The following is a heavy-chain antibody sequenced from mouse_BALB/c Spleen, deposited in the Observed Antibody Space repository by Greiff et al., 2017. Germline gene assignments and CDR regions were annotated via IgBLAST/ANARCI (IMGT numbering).Heavy chain of an antibody. V-gene: IGHV5-17*02. D-gene: IGHD2-3*01. Sequence: EVQVVESGGGLVQPGGSRKLSCAASGFTFSSFGMHWVRQAPEKGLEWVAYISSGSSTIYYADTVKGRFTISRDNPKNTLFLQMTSLRSEDTAMYYCARSDGYYPYYFDYWGQGTTLTVSS. CDR2: ISSGSSTI. J-gene: IGHJ2*01. CDR1: GFTFSSFG. CDR3: ARSDGYYPYYFDY.